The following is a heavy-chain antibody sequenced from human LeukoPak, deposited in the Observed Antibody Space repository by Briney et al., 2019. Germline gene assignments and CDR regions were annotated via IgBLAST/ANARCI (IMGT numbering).Heavy chain of an antibody. CDR2: ISGSGGST. CDR1: GFTFSSYA. Sequence: GGSLRLSCAASGFTFSSYAMSWVRQAPGKGLEWVSAISGSGGSTYYADSVKGRFTISRDNSKNTLCLQMNSLRAEDTAVYYCAKEKNYDFWSGYPNPFDYWGQGTLVTVSS. D-gene: IGHD3-3*01. J-gene: IGHJ4*02. CDR3: AKEKNYDFWSGYPNPFDY. V-gene: IGHV3-23*01.